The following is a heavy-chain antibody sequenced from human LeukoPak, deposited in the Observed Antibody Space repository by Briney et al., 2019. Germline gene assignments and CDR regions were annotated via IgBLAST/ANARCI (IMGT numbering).Heavy chain of an antibody. CDR3: ARVDYCSERSRGLDV. CDR2: FCYSGSP. V-gene: IGHV4-59*01. Sequence: PSETLSLTCTVSDGSISSYYWSWIRQPPGEGLEWIGCFCYSGSPNYNPSLKSRVTISLDTSKNQFSLKLNSVTAADTAVYYCARVDYCSERSRGLDVWGQGTTVTVSS. CDR1: DGSISSYY. J-gene: IGHJ3*01. D-gene: IGHD3-10*01.